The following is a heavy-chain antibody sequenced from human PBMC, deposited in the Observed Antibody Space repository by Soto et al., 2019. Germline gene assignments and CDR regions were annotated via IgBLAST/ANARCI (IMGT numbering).Heavy chain of an antibody. V-gene: IGHV3-9*01. J-gene: IGHJ5*02. CDR1: GFTFEDYA. CDR2: ITWKSGRI. Sequence: PGGSLRLSCAASGFTFEDYAMHWVRLPPGRGLEWVSGITWKSGRIDYAASVKGRFTISRDNARSFLFLQMNGLRPDDTALYFCARGQGGTYDDWFDTWGQGTLVTVSS. D-gene: IGHD3-22*01. CDR3: ARGQGGTYDDWFDT.